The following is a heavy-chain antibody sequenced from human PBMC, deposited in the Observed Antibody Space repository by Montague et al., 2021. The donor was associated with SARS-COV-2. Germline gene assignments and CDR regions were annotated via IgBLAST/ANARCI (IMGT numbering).Heavy chain of an antibody. V-gene: IGHV4-61*08. D-gene: IGHD1-14*01. CDR3: ARETMTADAFDI. Sequence: SETLSLTCSVSGASISSSDYYWGWIRQSPGKGLEWIGYFYSVGSTDYNPSLKSRATISRDTSKNQFSLKVRSVTAADTAVYYCARETMTADAFDIWGQGTMVTVSS. J-gene: IGHJ3*02. CDR2: FYSVGST. CDR1: GASISSSDYY.